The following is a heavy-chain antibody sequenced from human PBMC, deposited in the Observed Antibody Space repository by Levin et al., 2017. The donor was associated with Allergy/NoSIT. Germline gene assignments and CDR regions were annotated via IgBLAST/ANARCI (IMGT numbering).Heavy chain of an antibody. V-gene: IGHV5-51*01. J-gene: IGHJ4*02. CDR3: ARRDSDGSNSFDY. Sequence: KLGESLKISCQASGYSFTSYWFGWVRQRPGKGLEWMGLIFPSDSDTRVSPSFQGQIIMSVDKSINTAYLQWSSLKASDSGMYYCARRDSDGSNSFDYWGQGTLVTVSS. D-gene: IGHD2-21*01. CDR2: IFPSDSDT. CDR1: GYSFTSYW.